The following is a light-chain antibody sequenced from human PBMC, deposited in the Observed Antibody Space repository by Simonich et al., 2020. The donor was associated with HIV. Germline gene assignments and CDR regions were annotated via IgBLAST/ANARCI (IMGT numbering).Light chain of an antibody. CDR3: QQYNTRLGT. CDR2: GAS. Sequence: ERVMTQSPATLSVSPGERATLSCRASQSVSSNLAWYQQKPGQAPRLLIYGASTRATGIPARFSGSGSGTEFTLTISSLQSEDFAVYYCQQYNTRLGTFGQGTKVEIK. CDR1: QSVSSN. J-gene: IGKJ1*01. V-gene: IGKV3-15*01.